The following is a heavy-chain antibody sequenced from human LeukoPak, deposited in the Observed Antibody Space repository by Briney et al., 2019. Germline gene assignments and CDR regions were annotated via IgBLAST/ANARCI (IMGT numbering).Heavy chain of an antibody. CDR2: INHSGST. D-gene: IGHD4-17*01. CDR3: ARDLVTVTKGFQI. Sequence: SETLSLTCTVSGYSISSGYYWGWIRQPPGKRLEWIGSINHSGSTYYNPSLRSRVTISVDTSKNQFSLKLSPVTAADTAVYYGARDLVTVTKGFQIWGQGTMVSVSS. J-gene: IGHJ3*02. V-gene: IGHV4-38-2*02. CDR1: GYSISSGYY.